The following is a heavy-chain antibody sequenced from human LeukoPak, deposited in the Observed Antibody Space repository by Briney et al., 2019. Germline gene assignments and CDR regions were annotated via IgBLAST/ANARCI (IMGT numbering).Heavy chain of an antibody. J-gene: IGHJ3*02. V-gene: IGHV4-59*01. CDR2: IYYSGST. Sequence: PSETLSLTCTVSGGSISSYYWSWIRQPPGKGLEWIGYIYYSGSTNYNPSLKSRVTISVDTSKNQSSLKLSSVTAADTAVYYCARARRRDAFDIWGQGTMVTVSS. CDR1: GGSISSYY. CDR3: ARARRRDAFDI.